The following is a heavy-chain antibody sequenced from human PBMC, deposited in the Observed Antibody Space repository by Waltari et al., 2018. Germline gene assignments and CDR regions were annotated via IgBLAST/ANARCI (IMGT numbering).Heavy chain of an antibody. CDR3: AREAHDFWSGYRYYNWFDP. CDR1: CGSIRSPY. J-gene: IGHJ5*02. CDR2: IYYSGST. Sequence: QVQLQESGPGLVKPSETLSLTCTVSCGSIRSPYWSWFRQPPGTGLEWIGYIYYSGSTNYNPSLKSRVTISVDTSKNQFSLKLSSVTAADTAVYYCAREAHDFWSGYRYYNWFDPWGQGTLVTVSS. V-gene: IGHV4-59*11. D-gene: IGHD3-3*01.